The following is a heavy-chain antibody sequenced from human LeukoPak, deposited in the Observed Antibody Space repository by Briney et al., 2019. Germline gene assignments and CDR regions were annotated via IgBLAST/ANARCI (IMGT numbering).Heavy chain of an antibody. CDR2: IYYSGST. Sequence: AGTLSLTCAVSGGSISSSNWWSWVRQPPGKGLEWIGYIYYSGSTSYNPSLKSRVTISVDTSKNQFSLKLSSVTAADTAVYYCARANYDSSGYYYGDYWGQGTLVTVSS. V-gene: IGHV4-4*02. CDR1: GGSISSSNW. J-gene: IGHJ4*02. D-gene: IGHD3-22*01. CDR3: ARANYDSSGYYYGDY.